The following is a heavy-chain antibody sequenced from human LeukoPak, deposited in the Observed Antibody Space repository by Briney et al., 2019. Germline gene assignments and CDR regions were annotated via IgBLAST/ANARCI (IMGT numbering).Heavy chain of an antibody. D-gene: IGHD6-13*01. CDR3: VRSSSWRYFDY. Sequence: SETLSLTCTVSGGSVSSGSYCWNWIRQPPGKGLGWIGYIYYSGSTNYNPSLKSRVTISVDTSENQFSLKLSSVTAADTAVYFCVRSSSWRYFDYWGQGTLVTVSS. CDR1: GGSVSSGSYC. J-gene: IGHJ4*02. V-gene: IGHV4-61*01. CDR2: IYYSGST.